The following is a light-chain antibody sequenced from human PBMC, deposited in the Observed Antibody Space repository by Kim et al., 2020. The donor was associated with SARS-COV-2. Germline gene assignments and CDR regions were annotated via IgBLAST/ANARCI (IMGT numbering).Light chain of an antibody. V-gene: IGLV1-44*01. CDR3: AAWDDSLNGWV. CDR2: SNN. Sequence: GQRVTISGSGSGSNIGSNTVNWYQQLPGTAPKLLIYSNNQRPSGVPDRFSGSKSGTSASLAISGLQSEDEADYYCAAWDDSLNGWVFGGGTQLTVL. CDR1: GSNIGSNT. J-gene: IGLJ3*02.